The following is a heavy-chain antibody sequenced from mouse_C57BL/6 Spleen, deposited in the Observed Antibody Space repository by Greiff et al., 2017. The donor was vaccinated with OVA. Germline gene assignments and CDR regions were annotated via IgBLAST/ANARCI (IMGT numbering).Heavy chain of an antibody. CDR1: GIDFSRYW. J-gene: IGHJ3*01. D-gene: IGHD2-4*01. Sequence: EVMLVESGGGLVQPGGSLKLSCAASGIDFSRYWMSWVRRAPFKFREQIGEINPDSSTINYAPSLKDKFIISRDNAKNTLYLQMSKVRSEDTALYYCARDDYDVRFAYWGQGTLVTVSA. V-gene: IGHV4-1*01. CDR2: INPDSSTI. CDR3: ARDDYDVRFAY.